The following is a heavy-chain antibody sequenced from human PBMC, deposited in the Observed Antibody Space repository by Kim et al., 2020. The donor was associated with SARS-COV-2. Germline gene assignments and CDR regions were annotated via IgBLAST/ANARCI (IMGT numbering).Heavy chain of an antibody. J-gene: IGHJ4*02. Sequence: GGSLRLSCAASGFTFSSYGMHWVRQAPGKGLEWVAVIWYDGSNKYYADSVKGRFTISRDNSKNTLYLQMNSLRAEDTAVYYCARDQFITKGGYYFDYWGQGTLVTVSS. CDR2: IWYDGSNK. CDR3: ARDQFITKGGYYFDY. D-gene: IGHD3-10*01. CDR1: GFTFSSYG. V-gene: IGHV3-33*01.